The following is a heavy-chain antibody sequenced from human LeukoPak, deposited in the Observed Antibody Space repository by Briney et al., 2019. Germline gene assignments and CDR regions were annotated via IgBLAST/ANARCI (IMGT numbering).Heavy chain of an antibody. J-gene: IGHJ6*02. Sequence: GESLKISCKGSGYSFTSYWIGWVRQMPGKGLEWMGIIYPGDSDTRYSPSFQGQVTISADKSISTAYLQWSSLKASDTATYYCARQAFTGRGTYYYGMDVWGQGTTVTVPS. CDR3: ARQAFTGRGTYYYGMDV. CDR2: IYPGDSDT. CDR1: GYSFTSYW. D-gene: IGHD1-1*01. V-gene: IGHV5-51*01.